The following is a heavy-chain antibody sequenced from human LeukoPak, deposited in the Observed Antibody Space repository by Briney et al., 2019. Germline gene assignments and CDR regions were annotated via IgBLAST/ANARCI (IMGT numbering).Heavy chain of an antibody. J-gene: IGHJ4*02. D-gene: IGHD6-19*01. Sequence: PGGALRLSCAASGFTFSTYWMSWFRQAPGKGLEWVATIKQDESKNSYVDSVKGRFTISRDNGKNSLYLQMNSLRAEDTAVYYCAGGSVWIFDHWGQGALVTVSS. V-gene: IGHV3-7*01. CDR1: GFTFSTYW. CDR3: AGGSVWIFDH. CDR2: IKQDESKN.